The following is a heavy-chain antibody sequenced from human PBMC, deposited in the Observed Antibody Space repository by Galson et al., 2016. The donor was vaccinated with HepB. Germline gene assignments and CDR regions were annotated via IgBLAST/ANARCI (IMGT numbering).Heavy chain of an antibody. CDR1: GFSLSTSAVG. CDR2: IYWDDNE. J-gene: IGHJ4*02. Sequence: PALVKPTQTLTLTCTFSGFSLSTSAVGVGWIRQAPGKAPEWLAFIYWDDNEHYSPSLESRLTITKDTSKNQVVLTMTNMDPVDTGTYYCARGSGWLFDSWGQGTLVTVS. V-gene: IGHV2-5*02. D-gene: IGHD6-19*01. CDR3: ARGSGWLFDS.